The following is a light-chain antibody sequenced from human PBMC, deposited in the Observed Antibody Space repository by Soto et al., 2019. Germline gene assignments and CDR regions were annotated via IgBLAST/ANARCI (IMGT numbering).Light chain of an antibody. CDR2: GAS. CDR3: QQYGNSPWT. CDR1: QRVGSSY. Sequence: EIVLTHSPGTLSLSPGERATLSCRASQRVGSSYLAWYQHKPDQAPRLLIYGASGRATGTPDRFSGSGSGTDFSLTISRLEPEDFAVYYCQQYGNSPWTFGQGTKVDIK. J-gene: IGKJ1*01. V-gene: IGKV3-20*01.